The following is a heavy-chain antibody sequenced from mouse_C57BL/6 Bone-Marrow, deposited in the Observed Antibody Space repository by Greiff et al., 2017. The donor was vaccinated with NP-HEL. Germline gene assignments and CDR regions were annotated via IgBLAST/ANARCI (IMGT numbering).Heavy chain of an antibody. Sequence: EVQLKESGGGLVQPGGSLKLSCAASGFTFSDYYMYWVRQTPEKRLEWVAYISNGGGSTYYPDTVKGRFTISRDNAKNTLYLQMSRLKSEDTAMYYCARQGDYYGSSYWYFDVWGTGTTVTVSS. CDR1: GFTFSDYY. D-gene: IGHD1-1*01. V-gene: IGHV5-12*01. CDR3: ARQGDYYGSSYWYFDV. J-gene: IGHJ1*03. CDR2: ISNGGGST.